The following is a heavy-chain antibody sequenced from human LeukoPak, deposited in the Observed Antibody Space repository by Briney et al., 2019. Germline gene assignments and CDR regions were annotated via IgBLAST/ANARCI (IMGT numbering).Heavy chain of an antibody. J-gene: IGHJ4*02. CDR3: ARDGTRAPSPPDY. V-gene: IGHV3-7*01. Sequence: PGGSLRLSCVVSGFTFNNFWMSWVRQAPGKGLELVANIKQDGSDKYYVDSVKGRFTISRDNAKNLLYLQMNSLRAADTAVYYCARDGTRAPSPPDYWGPGTLVTVSS. CDR1: GFTFNNFW. CDR2: IKQDGSDK. D-gene: IGHD6-13*01.